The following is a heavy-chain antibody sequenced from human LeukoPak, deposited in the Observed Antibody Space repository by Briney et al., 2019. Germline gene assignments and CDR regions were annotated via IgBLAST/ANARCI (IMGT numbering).Heavy chain of an antibody. D-gene: IGHD6-6*01. CDR2: VYYSGST. V-gene: IGHV4-31*03. CDR1: GGSISRSGYY. Sequence: PSETLSLTCTVSGGSISRSGYYWSWIRQHPGKGLEWIGYVYYSGSTYYNPSLKSRVTISVDTSKNQFSLKLSSVTAADTAVYYCARDLRSSSSSGINYYGMDVWGQGTTVTVSS. CDR3: ARDLRSSSSSGINYYGMDV. J-gene: IGHJ6*02.